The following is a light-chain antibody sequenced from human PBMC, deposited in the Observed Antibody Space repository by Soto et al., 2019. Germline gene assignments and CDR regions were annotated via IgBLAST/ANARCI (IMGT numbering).Light chain of an antibody. V-gene: IGKV3-15*01. Sequence: DIVMTQSPATLSVSPGERATLSCRASQSLSSNLAWYQQCPGQAPRLLISGASTRATGIPARFGGSGSGTEFTLTISSLQSEDFAIYFCQQYSDWPLTFGGGTKVDIK. CDR2: GAS. CDR1: QSLSSN. J-gene: IGKJ4*01. CDR3: QQYSDWPLT.